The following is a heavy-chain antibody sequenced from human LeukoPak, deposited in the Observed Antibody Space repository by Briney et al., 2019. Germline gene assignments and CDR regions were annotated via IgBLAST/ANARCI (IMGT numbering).Heavy chain of an antibody. Sequence: GGSLRLSCAASGFTFSSYWMSWVRQAPGKGLEWVANIKQDGSEKYYVDSVKGRFTISRDNSKNTLYLQMNSLGAEDTAVYYCARVSSSGYDYWGQGTLVTVSS. CDR2: IKQDGSEK. CDR1: GFTFSSYW. D-gene: IGHD5-12*01. CDR3: ARVSSSGYDY. V-gene: IGHV3-7*03. J-gene: IGHJ4*02.